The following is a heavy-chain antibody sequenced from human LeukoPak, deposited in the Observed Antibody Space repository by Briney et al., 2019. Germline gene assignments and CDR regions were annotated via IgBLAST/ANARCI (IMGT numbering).Heavy chain of an antibody. J-gene: IGHJ4*02. CDR3: AREVRGYYFDY. D-gene: IGHD3-22*01. CDR2: ISSGGNT. Sequence: GGSLRLSCGASGFTFSSYGMHWVRQAPGKGLEWVSVISSGGNTYYADSVKGRFTISRDNSKNTLYLQMNGLRAEDTAVYYCAREVRGYYFDYWGQGTLVTVSS. V-gene: IGHV3-NL1*01. CDR1: GFTFSSYG.